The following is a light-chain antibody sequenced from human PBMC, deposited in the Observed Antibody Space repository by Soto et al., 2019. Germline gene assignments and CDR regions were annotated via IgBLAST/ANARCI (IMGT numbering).Light chain of an antibody. CDR3: SSYAGSIFYV. Sequence: QSALTQPPSASGAPGQSVTISCPGTSSDVGGYNYVSWYQQHPGKAPKLMIYEVSKRPSGVPDRFSGSKSGNTASLTVSGLQAEDEADYYCSSYAGSIFYVFGTGTKVTVL. J-gene: IGLJ1*01. CDR1: SSDVGGYNY. CDR2: EVS. V-gene: IGLV2-8*01.